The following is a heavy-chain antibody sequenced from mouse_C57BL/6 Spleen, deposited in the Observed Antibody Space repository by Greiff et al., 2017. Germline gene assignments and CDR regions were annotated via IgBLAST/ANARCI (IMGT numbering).Heavy chain of an antibody. CDR3: ARRHYGSSLFDY. Sequence: FQLQQSGAVLVRPGTSVKMSCKASGYTFTNYWIGCAKQSPGHGLAWIGDIYPGGGYTNYTEKFKGAATLTADKSSSTAYMQFSSLTSEDSAIYYCARRHYGSSLFDYWGQGTTRTVSS. CDR2: IYPGGGYT. CDR1: GYTFTNYW. J-gene: IGHJ2*01. D-gene: IGHD1-1*01. V-gene: IGHV1-63*01.